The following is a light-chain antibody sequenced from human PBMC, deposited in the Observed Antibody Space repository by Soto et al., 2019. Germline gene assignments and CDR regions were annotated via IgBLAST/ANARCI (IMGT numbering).Light chain of an antibody. Sequence: EIVLTQSPGTLSLSPGERATLSCRASQSVSSSLAWYQQKPGQAPRLLIYGASSRATGIPDRFSGSGSGTDFTLTISRLEPEDFAVYYCQQYGSSPLTCGGGTKGDIK. CDR1: QSVSSS. V-gene: IGKV3-20*01. J-gene: IGKJ4*01. CDR3: QQYGSSPLT. CDR2: GAS.